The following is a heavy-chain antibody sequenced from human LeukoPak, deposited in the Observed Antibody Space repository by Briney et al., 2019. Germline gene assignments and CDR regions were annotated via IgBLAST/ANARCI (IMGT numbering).Heavy chain of an antibody. CDR3: ARAEYDRSGSIYYYYGMDI. CDR2: ISVGGRIM. CDR1: GFTFSSYS. Sequence: GGSLRLSCVASGFTFSSYSFNWVRQAPGKGLEWVSYISVGGRIMSYADSVKGRFTISRDNSKNTLYLQMNSLRREDTAEYYCARAEYDRSGSIYYYYGMDIWGQGTTVTVSS. D-gene: IGHD3-22*01. V-gene: IGHV3-48*01. J-gene: IGHJ6*02.